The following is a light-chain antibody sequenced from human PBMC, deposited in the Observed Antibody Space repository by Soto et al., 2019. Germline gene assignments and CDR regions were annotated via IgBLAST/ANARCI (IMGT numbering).Light chain of an antibody. J-gene: IGLJ2*01. Sequence: QSVLTQPASVSGSPGQSITISCAGTRDDIGAYDYVSWYQQHPGSAPKLLVYEVTNRPSGVSDRFSGSKSGNTASLTISGLQAEDEADYYCNSYTNSSAVVFGGGTKLTVL. CDR3: NSYTNSSAVV. CDR2: EVT. V-gene: IGLV2-14*01. CDR1: RDDIGAYDY.